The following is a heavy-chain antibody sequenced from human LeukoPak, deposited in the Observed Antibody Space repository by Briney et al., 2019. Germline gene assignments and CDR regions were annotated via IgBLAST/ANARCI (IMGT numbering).Heavy chain of an antibody. Sequence: PSETLSLTSAVYGGSFSGYYWSWIRQPPGKGLEWIGEINHSGSTNYNPSLKSRVTISVDTSKNQFSLKLSSVTAADTAVYYCAKSSWGHYFDYWGQGTLVTVSS. CDR3: AKSSWGHYFDY. CDR1: GGSFSGYY. D-gene: IGHD3-16*01. V-gene: IGHV4-34*01. CDR2: INHSGST. J-gene: IGHJ4*02.